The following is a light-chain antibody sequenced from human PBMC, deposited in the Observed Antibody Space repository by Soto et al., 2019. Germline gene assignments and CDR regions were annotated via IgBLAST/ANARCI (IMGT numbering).Light chain of an antibody. J-gene: IGLJ1*01. V-gene: IGLV2-8*01. CDR2: EVS. CDR1: CSDVGGYNY. CDR3: SSYAGSNTSYV. Sequence: QSALTQPPSASGSPGQSVTISCTGTCSDVGGYNYVSWYQQHPGKAPKLMIYEVSKRPSGVPDRFSGSKSGNTASLTVSGLQAEDEADYYCSSYAGSNTSYVFGTGTKVTVL.